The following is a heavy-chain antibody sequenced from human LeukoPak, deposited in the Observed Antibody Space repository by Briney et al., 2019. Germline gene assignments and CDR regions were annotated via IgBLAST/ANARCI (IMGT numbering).Heavy chain of an antibody. V-gene: IGHV4-39*01. CDR3: ARHYHYGSGSYMPFHI. J-gene: IGHJ3*02. Sequence: SETLSLTCTVSSGSISSSTYYWGWIRQPLGKGLEWIGSIYFSGNTFYNPSLKSRVTISVDTSKNQISLKLSSVTAADTAVYYCARHYHYGSGSYMPFHIWGQGTMVTVSS. D-gene: IGHD3-10*01. CDR2: IYFSGNT. CDR1: SGSISSSTYY.